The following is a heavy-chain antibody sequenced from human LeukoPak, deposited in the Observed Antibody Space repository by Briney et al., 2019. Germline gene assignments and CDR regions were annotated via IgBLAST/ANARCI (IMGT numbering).Heavy chain of an antibody. CDR1: GGTFSSYA. Sequence: GASVKVSCKASGGTFSSYAISWLRQTPGQGLEWMGRIIPILGIANYAQKFQGRVTITADKSTSTAYMELSSLRSEDTAVYYCARDIAGVAVAGTVDYWGQGTLVTVSS. J-gene: IGHJ4*02. CDR2: IIPILGIA. CDR3: ARDIAGVAVAGTVDY. D-gene: IGHD6-19*01. V-gene: IGHV1-69*04.